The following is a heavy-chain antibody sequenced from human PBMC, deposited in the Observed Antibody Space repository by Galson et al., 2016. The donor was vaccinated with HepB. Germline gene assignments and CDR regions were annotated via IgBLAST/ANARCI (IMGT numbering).Heavy chain of an antibody. J-gene: IGHJ4*02. CDR2: ISDDGSKK. D-gene: IGHD5-12*01. CDR1: GFTFSSYA. Sequence: SLRLSCAASGFTFSSYALHRVRQAPGKGLEWVAVISDDGSKKYYADSVKGRFTISSDNSNNTLYLQMNSLRAEDTAVYYCARATRRYSGSDFPPNYWGQGTLVTVSS. CDR3: ARATRRYSGSDFPPNY. V-gene: IGHV3-30-3*01.